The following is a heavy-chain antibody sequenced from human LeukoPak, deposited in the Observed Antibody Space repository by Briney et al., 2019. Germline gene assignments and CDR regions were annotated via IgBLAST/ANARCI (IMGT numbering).Heavy chain of an antibody. CDR1: GYPFTNYW. Sequence: GESLKITCQGPGYPFTNYWIGWVRQMPGKGLEWMGIIYTGDSDTRYSTSFQGQVTNSADKSISTAYLQWISLKASDTAMYYWARRDFWSGSAAEFDYWGQGTLVTVSS. V-gene: IGHV5-51*01. J-gene: IGHJ4*02. CDR2: IYTGDSDT. CDR3: ARRDFWSGSAAEFDY. D-gene: IGHD3-3*01.